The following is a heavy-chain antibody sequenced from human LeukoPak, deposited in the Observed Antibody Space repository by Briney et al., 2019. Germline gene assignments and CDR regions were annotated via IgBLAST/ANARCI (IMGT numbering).Heavy chain of an antibody. Sequence: SETLSLTCSVSGGSIGSYHWNWIRQPSGKGLEWIGIVFNNGGTKHNPSLKSRVAISVDTSKDQFALKLSSVTAADTAVYYCVTSYGGYVLDYWGQGALVIVSS. CDR3: VTSYGGYVLDY. V-gene: IGHV4-59*01. CDR2: VFNNGGT. CDR1: GGSIGSYH. J-gene: IGHJ4*02. D-gene: IGHD5-12*01.